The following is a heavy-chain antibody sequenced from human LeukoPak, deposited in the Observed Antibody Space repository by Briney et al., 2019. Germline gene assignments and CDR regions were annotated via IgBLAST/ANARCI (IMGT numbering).Heavy chain of an antibody. D-gene: IGHD6-19*01. CDR2: ISYDGSNK. J-gene: IGHJ4*02. V-gene: IGHV3-30*18. CDR3: AKDVTSDGSGCPGY. Sequence: GTSLRLSCAASGFIFRGYGIHWVRQAPGKGLEWVAVISYDGSNKYYADSVKGRFTISRDNSKNTLYLQMNSLRAEDTAVYYCAKDVTSDGSGCPGYWGQGTLVTVSS. CDR1: GFIFRGYG.